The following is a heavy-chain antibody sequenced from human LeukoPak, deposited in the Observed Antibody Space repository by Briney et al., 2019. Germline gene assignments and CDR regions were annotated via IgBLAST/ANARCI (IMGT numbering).Heavy chain of an antibody. J-gene: IGHJ6*02. CDR1: GGSISSYY. CDR2: IYYSGST. D-gene: IGHD4-17*01. V-gene: IGHV4-59*01. CDR3: ARGGGDYGYYYYGMDV. Sequence: KPSETLSLTCTVSGGSISSYYWSWIRQPPGKGLEWIGYIYYSGSTNYNPSLKSRVTISVDTSKNQFSLKLSSVTAADTAVYYCARGGGDYGYYYYGMDVWGQGTTVTVSS.